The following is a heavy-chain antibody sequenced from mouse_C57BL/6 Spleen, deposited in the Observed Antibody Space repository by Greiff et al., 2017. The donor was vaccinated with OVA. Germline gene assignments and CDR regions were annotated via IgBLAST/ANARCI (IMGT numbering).Heavy chain of an antibody. CDR3: ARHYYGSSYGFDY. CDR1: GYTFTSYW. CDR2: IDPSDSET. J-gene: IGHJ2*01. D-gene: IGHD1-1*01. Sequence: QVQLQQPGAELVRPGSSVKLSCKASGYTFTSYWMHWVKQRPKQGLEWIGNIDPSDSETHYNQKFKDKATLTVDKSSSTAYMQLSSLTSEDSAVEYGARHYYGSSYGFDYWGQGTTLTVSS. V-gene: IGHV1-52*01.